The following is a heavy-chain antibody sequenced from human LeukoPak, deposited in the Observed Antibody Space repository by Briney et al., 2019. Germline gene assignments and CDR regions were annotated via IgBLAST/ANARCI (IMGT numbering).Heavy chain of an antibody. CDR1: GYTFTSYG. Sequence: GASVTVSCKASGYTFTSYGISWVRQAPGQGLEWMGWISAYNGNTNSAQKLQGRVTMTTDTSTSTAYMELRSLRSDDTAVYYCARGQAARTSAYYYYYGMDVWGQGTTVTVSS. J-gene: IGHJ6*02. CDR3: ARGQAARTSAYYYYYGMDV. CDR2: ISAYNGNT. V-gene: IGHV1-18*01. D-gene: IGHD6-6*01.